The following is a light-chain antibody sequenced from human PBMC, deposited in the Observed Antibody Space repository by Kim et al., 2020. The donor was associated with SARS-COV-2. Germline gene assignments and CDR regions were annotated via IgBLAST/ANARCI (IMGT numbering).Light chain of an antibody. J-gene: IGLJ1*01. Sequence: ELTQPPSASGTPGQRVTISCSGSSSNIGNNAVNWYQQLPGTAPKLLIHSNNQRPSGVRDRFSGSKSGTSASLAISGLQSEDEADYYCAAWDDSLNGYVFGTGTKVTVL. CDR2: SNN. V-gene: IGLV1-44*01. CDR3: AAWDDSLNGYV. CDR1: SSNIGNNA.